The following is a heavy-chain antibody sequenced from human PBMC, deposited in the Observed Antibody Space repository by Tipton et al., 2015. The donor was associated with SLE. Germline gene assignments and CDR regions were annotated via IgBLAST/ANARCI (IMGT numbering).Heavy chain of an antibody. Sequence: TLSLTCSVSGYSISSGYFWGWIRQSPGKGREWIGSIFHSGSAYYNPSLKSRVTMSVDTSKNECSVRVRSVTAADTAVYYCAKSGYYGSGIFDTFDLWGQGTMVTVSS. V-gene: IGHV4-38-2*01. CDR3: AKSGYYGSGIFDTFDL. J-gene: IGHJ3*01. CDR2: IFHSGSA. CDR1: GYSISSGYF. D-gene: IGHD3-10*01.